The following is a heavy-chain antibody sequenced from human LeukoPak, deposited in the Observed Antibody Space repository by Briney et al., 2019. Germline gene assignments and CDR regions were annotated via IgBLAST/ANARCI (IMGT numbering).Heavy chain of an antibody. J-gene: IGHJ4*02. CDR3: AKRFPYFEY. Sequence: GGSLRLSCAASGFTFSSYEMRWVRQGPGKGLEWVSANSGSGVDPYYADSVKGRFTISRDNSKDTLSLQMSSLRAEDTAVYYRAKRFPYFEYWGQGTLVTVSS. CDR2: NSGSGVDP. CDR1: GFTFSSYE. V-gene: IGHV3-23*01.